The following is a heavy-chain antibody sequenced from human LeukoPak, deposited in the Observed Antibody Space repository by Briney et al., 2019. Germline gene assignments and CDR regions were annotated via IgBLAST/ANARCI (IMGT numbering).Heavy chain of an antibody. CDR3: ARERGNLRGDAFDI. Sequence: SETLSLTCTVSGVSISTYYWTWIRQPAGRWLEWIGRIYSTGNTNYNPSLESRVTMSIDTSKNQFSLKLTSVTAADTAVYYCARERGNLRGDAFDIWGQGTMVTVSS. V-gene: IGHV4-4*07. CDR2: IYSTGNT. D-gene: IGHD1-26*01. J-gene: IGHJ3*02. CDR1: GVSISTYY.